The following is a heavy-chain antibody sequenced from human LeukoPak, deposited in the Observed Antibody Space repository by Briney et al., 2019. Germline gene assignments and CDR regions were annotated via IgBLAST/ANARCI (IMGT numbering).Heavy chain of an antibody. CDR3: ASSYDSSGYYPTDY. CDR1: GYSISSGYY. Sequence: SETLSLTCTVSGYSISSGYYWGWIRQPPGKGLEWIGSIYHSGSTYYNPSLKSRVTISVDTSKNQFSLELSSVTAADTAVYYCASSYDSSGYYPTDYWGQGTLVTVSS. CDR2: IYHSGST. D-gene: IGHD3-22*01. J-gene: IGHJ4*02. V-gene: IGHV4-38-2*02.